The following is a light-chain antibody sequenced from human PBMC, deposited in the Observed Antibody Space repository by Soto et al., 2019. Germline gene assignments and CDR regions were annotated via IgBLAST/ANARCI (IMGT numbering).Light chain of an antibody. J-gene: IGKJ1*01. CDR2: DAS. Sequence: EIVLTQSPATLSLSPGERATLSCRASQSVSSYLAWYQQKPGQAPRLLINDASNRATGIPARFSGSGSGTDFTLTISSLEPEAFAVYYCPQRSNWPRTFGERTKVDIK. V-gene: IGKV3-11*01. CDR1: QSVSSY. CDR3: PQRSNWPRT.